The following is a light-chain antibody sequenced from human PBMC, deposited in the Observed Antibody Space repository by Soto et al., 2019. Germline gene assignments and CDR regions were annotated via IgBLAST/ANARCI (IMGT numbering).Light chain of an antibody. V-gene: IGLV2-23*01. CDR2: EGS. CDR1: SNDVGSHDL. CDR3: CTYVGSSTSWV. J-gene: IGLJ3*02. Sequence: QSALTQPASVAGSPGQSITISCTGTSNDVGSHDLVSWYQQQPGKVPKLMIYEGSKRLSGVSNRFSGSKLGNTASLTISGLQAEDEADYYCCTYVGSSTSWVFGGGTQLNIL.